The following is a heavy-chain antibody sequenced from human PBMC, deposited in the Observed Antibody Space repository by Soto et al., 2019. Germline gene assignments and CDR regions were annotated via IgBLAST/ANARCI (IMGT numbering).Heavy chain of an antibody. CDR1: GYTFTSYY. Sequence: GASVKVSCKASGYTFTSYYMHWVRQAPGQGLEWMGIINPSGGSTSYAQKFQGRVTMTRDTSASTVYMELSSLRSEDTAVYYCARSEQVRIVADYWGQGTLVTVSS. CDR3: ARSEQVRIVADY. V-gene: IGHV1-46*03. D-gene: IGHD1-26*01. CDR2: INPSGGST. J-gene: IGHJ4*02.